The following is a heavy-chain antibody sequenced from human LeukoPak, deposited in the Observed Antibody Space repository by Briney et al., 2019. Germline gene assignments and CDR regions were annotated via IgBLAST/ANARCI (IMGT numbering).Heavy chain of an antibody. Sequence: ASVKVSCKVSGYTLTELSMHWVRQAPGKGLEWMGGFDPEDGETIYAQKFQGRVTMTEDTSTDTAYMELRSLRSDDTAVYYCARDLLGLPLSDYWGQGTLVTVSS. CDR2: FDPEDGET. CDR3: ARDLLGLPLSDY. CDR1: GYTLTELS. V-gene: IGHV1-24*01. D-gene: IGHD3-16*01. J-gene: IGHJ4*02.